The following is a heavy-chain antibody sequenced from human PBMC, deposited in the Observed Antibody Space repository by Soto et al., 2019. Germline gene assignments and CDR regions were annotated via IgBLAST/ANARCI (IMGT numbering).Heavy chain of an antibody. CDR2: ISYDGSNK. CDR1: GFTFSSYA. J-gene: IGHJ4*02. V-gene: IGHV3-30-3*01. CDR3: ARVRNKLPPYDY. D-gene: IGHD1-7*01. Sequence: GGSLRLSCAASGFTFSSYAMHWVRQAPGKGLEWVAVISYDGSNKYYADSVKGRFTISRDNSKNTLYLQMNSLRAEDTAVYYCARVRNKLPPYDYWGQGTLVTVSS.